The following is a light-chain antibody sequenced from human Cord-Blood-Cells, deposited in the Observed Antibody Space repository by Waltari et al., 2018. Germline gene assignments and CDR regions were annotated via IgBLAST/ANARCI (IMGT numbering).Light chain of an antibody. CDR2: AAS. J-gene: IGKJ2*01. V-gene: IGKV1-39*01. Sequence: PMTQSLYSMPASVGESATITCRASQIISSYLNWYQQKPGKAPKLLIYAASSLQSGVPSRFSGSGSGTDFTLTISSLQPEDFATYYCQQSYSTPYTFGQGTKLEIK. CDR3: QQSYSTPYT. CDR1: QIISSY.